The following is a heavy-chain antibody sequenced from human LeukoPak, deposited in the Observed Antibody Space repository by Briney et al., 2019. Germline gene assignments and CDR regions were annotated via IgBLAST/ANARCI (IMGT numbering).Heavy chain of an antibody. Sequence: GGSLRLSCAASGFTFSSYGMHWVRQAPGKGLEWVAVIWYDGSNKYYADSVKGRFTISRDNSKNTLYLQMNSLRAEDTAVYYCAKGLGPMTTVTPVGFDYWGQGTLVTVSS. J-gene: IGHJ4*02. D-gene: IGHD4-17*01. CDR2: IWYDGSNK. CDR1: GFTFSSYG. CDR3: AKGLGPMTTVTPVGFDY. V-gene: IGHV3-33*06.